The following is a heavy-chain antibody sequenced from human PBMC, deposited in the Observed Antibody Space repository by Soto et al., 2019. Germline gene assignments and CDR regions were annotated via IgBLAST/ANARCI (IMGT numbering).Heavy chain of an antibody. V-gene: IGHV4-34*01. CDR3: ARAWVAAASYYYYMDV. Sequence: PSETLSVTCAVYGGSFSGYYWSWIRQPPGKGLEWIGEINHSGSTNYNPSPKSRVTISVDTSKNQFSLKLSSVTAADTAVYYCARAWVAAASYYYYMDVWGKGTTVTVSS. CDR2: INHSGST. D-gene: IGHD6-13*01. J-gene: IGHJ6*03. CDR1: GGSFSGYY.